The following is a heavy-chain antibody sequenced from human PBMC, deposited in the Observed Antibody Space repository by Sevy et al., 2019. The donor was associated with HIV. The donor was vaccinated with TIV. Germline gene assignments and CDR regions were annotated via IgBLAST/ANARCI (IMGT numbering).Heavy chain of an antibody. CDR1: GFTFSSYA. D-gene: IGHD6-13*01. Sequence: GGSLRLSCAASGFTFSSYAMHWVRQAPGKGLEWVAVISYDGSNKYYADSVKGRFTISRDNSKNTLYLQMNSLRAEDTAVYYCARDVAAADKYAFDIWGQGTMVTVSS. CDR3: ARDVAAADKYAFDI. CDR2: ISYDGSNK. V-gene: IGHV3-30-3*01. J-gene: IGHJ3*02.